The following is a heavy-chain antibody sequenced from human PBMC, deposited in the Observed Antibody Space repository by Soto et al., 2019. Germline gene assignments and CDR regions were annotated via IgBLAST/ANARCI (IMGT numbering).Heavy chain of an antibody. D-gene: IGHD5-12*01. Sequence: PSETLSLTCAVYGGSFSGYYWSWIRQPPGKGLEWIGEINHSGSTNYNPSPKSRVTISVDTSKNQFSLMLSSVTAADTAVYYCARHWEHSGYDWGFDYWGQGALVTVSS. J-gene: IGHJ4*02. V-gene: IGHV4-34*01. CDR2: INHSGST. CDR3: ARHWEHSGYDWGFDY. CDR1: GGSFSGYY.